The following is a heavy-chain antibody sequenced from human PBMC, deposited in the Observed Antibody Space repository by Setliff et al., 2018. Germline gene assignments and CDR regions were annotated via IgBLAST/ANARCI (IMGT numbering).Heavy chain of an antibody. CDR2: INPSGGTT. D-gene: IGHD3-22*01. Sequence: GASVKVSCKASGYTFTRYYMHWVRQAPGQGLEWMGIINPSGGTTSYAQKFQGRVTMTRDTSTSTAYMELRSLRSDDTAVYYCARDRIITMIVAPMSPLHDAFDIWGQGTMVTVSS. CDR1: GYTFTRYY. J-gene: IGHJ3*02. CDR3: ARDRIITMIVAPMSPLHDAFDI. V-gene: IGHV1-46*01.